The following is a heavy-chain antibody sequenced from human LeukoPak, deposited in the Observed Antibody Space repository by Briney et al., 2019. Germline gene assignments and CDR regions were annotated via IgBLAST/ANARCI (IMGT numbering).Heavy chain of an antibody. CDR1: GFTFSSYA. V-gene: IGHV3-23*01. J-gene: IGHJ4*02. CDR3: VKDQDCSGGSCQFDY. CDR2: ISGSGGST. D-gene: IGHD2-15*01. Sequence: GGSLRLSCAASGFTFSSYAMSWVRQAPGKGLEWVSAISGSGGSTYYADSVKGRFTISRDNSKNTLYLQMNSLRAEDTAVYYCVKDQDCSGGSCQFDYWGQGTLVTVSS.